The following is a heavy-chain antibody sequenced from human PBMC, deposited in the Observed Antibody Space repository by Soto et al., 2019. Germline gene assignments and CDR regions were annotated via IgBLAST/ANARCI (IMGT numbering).Heavy chain of an antibody. CDR2: IYYSGST. Sequence: SETLSLTCTVSGGSISSYYWSWIRQPPGKGLEWIGYIYYSGSTNYNPSLKSRVTISVDTSKNQFSLKLSSVTAADTAVYYCARTTGGGYNWFDPWGQGTLVTVSS. CDR1: GGSISSYY. V-gene: IGHV4-59*01. J-gene: IGHJ5*02. D-gene: IGHD4-4*01. CDR3: ARTTGGGYNWFDP.